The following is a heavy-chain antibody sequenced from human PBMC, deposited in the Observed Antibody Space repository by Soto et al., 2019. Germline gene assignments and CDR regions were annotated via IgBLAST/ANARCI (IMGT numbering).Heavy chain of an antibody. Sequence: EVQLVESGGGLVKPGGSLRLSCAASGFSFNNAWMNWVRQAPGKGLEWVGRVRSKTDGGITDYAAPVKGRFTISRDDSQISLYLQMNSLKTEDSAVYYCITGVGYWGQGTLVTVSS. CDR1: GFSFNNAW. J-gene: IGHJ4*02. V-gene: IGHV3-15*07. D-gene: IGHD1-26*01. CDR3: ITGVGY. CDR2: VRSKTDGGIT.